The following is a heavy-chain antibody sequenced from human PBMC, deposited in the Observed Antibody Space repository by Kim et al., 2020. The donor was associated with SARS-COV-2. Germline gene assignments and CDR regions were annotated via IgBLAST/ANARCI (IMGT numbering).Heavy chain of an antibody. CDR3: AKDPYPFGGGRNPYYFDY. D-gene: IGHD3-10*01. CDR1: GFTFSSYG. V-gene: IGHV3-30*18. Sequence: GGSLRLSCAASGFTFSSYGMHWVRQAPGKGLEWVAVISYDGSNKYYADSVKGRFTISRDNSKNTLYLQMNSLRAEDTAVYYCAKDPYPFGGGRNPYYFDYGGQGTLVTVSS. CDR2: ISYDGSNK. J-gene: IGHJ4*02.